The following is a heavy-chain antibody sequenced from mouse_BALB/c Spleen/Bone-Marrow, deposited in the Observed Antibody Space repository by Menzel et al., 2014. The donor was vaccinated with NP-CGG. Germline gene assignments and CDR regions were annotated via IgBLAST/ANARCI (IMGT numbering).Heavy chain of an antibody. CDR2: IDPSDSYT. D-gene: IGHD2-4*01. J-gene: IGHJ3*01. Sequence: VQGVESGVEFVKPGASVKLSCKASGYTFTSYWMHWVKQRPGQGLEWIGEIDPSDSYTKYNQNFKGKATLTVDKSSSTAYMQLSSLTSEDSAVYYCARTYYDYDWFAYWGQGTLVTVSA. CDR1: GYTFTSYW. CDR3: ARTYYDYDWFAY. V-gene: IGHV1-69*02.